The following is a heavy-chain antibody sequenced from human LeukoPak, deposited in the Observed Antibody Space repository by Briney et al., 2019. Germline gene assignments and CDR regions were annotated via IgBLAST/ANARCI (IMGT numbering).Heavy chain of an antibody. CDR2: IYLGGST. D-gene: IGHD3-22*01. J-gene: IGHJ4*02. V-gene: IGHV4-4*02. Sequence: SETLSLTCAVSGGSINSSDWWSWVRQPPGKGLEWIGEIYLGGSTNYNPSLKNRVTISVDKSKNQFSLKLSSVTAADTAVYYCARYSSGYYYYWGQGTLVTVSS. CDR3: ARYSSGYYYY. CDR1: GGSINSSDW.